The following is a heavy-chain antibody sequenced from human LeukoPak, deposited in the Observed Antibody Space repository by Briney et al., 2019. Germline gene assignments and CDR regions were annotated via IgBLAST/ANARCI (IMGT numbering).Heavy chain of an antibody. CDR2: IGSAGDT. D-gene: IGHD6-13*01. Sequence: PGGSLRLSCAASGFTFSSYDMHWVRQATGKGLEWVSGIGSAGDTYYPASVKGRFTISRENGKRSLYLQMNSLRAGDSAVYYCARAGGSGWYAFAVWGQGTMVTVSS. J-gene: IGHJ3*01. V-gene: IGHV3-13*04. CDR1: GFTFSSYD. CDR3: ARAGGSGWYAFAV.